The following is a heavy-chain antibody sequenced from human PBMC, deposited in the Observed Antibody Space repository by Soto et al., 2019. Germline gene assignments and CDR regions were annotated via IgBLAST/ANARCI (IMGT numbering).Heavy chain of an antibody. J-gene: IGHJ3*02. Sequence: GGSLRLSCAASGFTFSSYAMHWVRQAPDKGLEWVAVISYDGSNRYYADSVKGRFTISRDNSKNSLYLQMNSLRAEDTALYCCAKDTVVVAATPAFDIWGQGTMVTVSS. CDR1: GFTFSSYA. CDR2: ISYDGSNR. CDR3: AKDTVVVAATPAFDI. D-gene: IGHD2-15*01. V-gene: IGHV3-30-3*01.